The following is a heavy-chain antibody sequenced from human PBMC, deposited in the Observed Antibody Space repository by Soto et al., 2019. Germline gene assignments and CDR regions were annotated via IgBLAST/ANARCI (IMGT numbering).Heavy chain of an antibody. CDR1: GGSISRGVYY. J-gene: IGHJ6*02. CDR3: ARDMLAAAGYYYYGMDV. V-gene: IGHV4-31*02. CDR2: IYYSGST. D-gene: IGHD6-13*01. Sequence: SETLSLTWTVSGGSISRGVYYWSWIRQHPGKGLEWIGYIYYSGSTYYNPSLKSRVTISVDTSKNQFSLKLSSVTAADTAVYYCARDMLAAAGYYYYGMDVWGQGTTVTVSS.